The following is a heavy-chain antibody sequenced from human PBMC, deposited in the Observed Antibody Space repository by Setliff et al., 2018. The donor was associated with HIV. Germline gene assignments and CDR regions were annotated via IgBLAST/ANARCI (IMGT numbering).Heavy chain of an antibody. CDR3: ARDLEMATITIFGVIIIPVYFDY. D-gene: IGHD3-3*01. J-gene: IGHJ4*02. CDR1: GYPISSGYY. Sequence: PSETLSLTCAVSGYPISSGYYWGWIRQPPGKGLEWIGSIYHSGSTYYNPSLKSRVTISVDTSKNQFSLKLSSVTAADTAVYYCARDLEMATITIFGVIIIPVYFDYWGQGTLVTVSS. CDR2: IYHSGST. V-gene: IGHV4-38-2*02.